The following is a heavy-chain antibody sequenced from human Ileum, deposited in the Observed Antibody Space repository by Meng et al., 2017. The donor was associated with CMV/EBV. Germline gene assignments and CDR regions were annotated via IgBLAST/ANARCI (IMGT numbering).Heavy chain of an antibody. CDR2: ISGSGGST. Sequence: GGSLRLSCVVSGLTVSSTYMSWVRQAPGKGLEWVSAISGSGGSTYYADSVKGRFTISRDNSKNTLYLQMNSLRAEDTAVYYCAKDSVNIAAAGPFDYWGQGTLVTVSS. V-gene: IGHV3-23*01. D-gene: IGHD6-13*01. J-gene: IGHJ4*02. CDR3: AKDSVNIAAAGPFDY. CDR1: GLTVSSTY.